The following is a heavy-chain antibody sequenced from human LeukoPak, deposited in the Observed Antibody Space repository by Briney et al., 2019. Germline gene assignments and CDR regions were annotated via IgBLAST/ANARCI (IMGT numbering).Heavy chain of an antibody. CDR3: GXRRXLYXGXXXXXDY. J-gene: IGHJ4*02. Sequence: KXXGYSFTSYWIGWVRRMPGKGLEWMGIIYPGDSDTRYSPSFQGQVTISADKSISTAYLQWSSLKASDNAMYYCGXRRXLYXGXXXXXDYWGQXTXVTVSS. CDR2: IYPGDSDT. D-gene: IGHD1-26*01. V-gene: IGHV5-51*01. CDR1: GYSFTSYW.